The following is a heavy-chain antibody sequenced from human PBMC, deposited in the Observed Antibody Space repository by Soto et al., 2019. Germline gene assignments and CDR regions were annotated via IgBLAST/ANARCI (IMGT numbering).Heavy chain of an antibody. CDR3: AKDGDYGAYFDY. CDR1: GFAFSRYA. CDR2: MSGSDGYI. V-gene: IGHV3-23*01. J-gene: IGHJ4*02. Sequence: GGSLRLSCAASGFAFSRYAMTWVRQAPEKGLEWVSVMSGSDGYIRYADSVKGRFTIPRDNSKNTVYLHMNSLRATDTAVYYCAKDGDYGAYFDYWGQGILVTVSS. D-gene: IGHD4-17*01.